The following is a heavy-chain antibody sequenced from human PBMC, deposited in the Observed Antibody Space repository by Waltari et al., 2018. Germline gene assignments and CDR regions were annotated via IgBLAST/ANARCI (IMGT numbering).Heavy chain of an antibody. CDR3: SISLNV. V-gene: IGHV3-7*01. CDR1: GFSFSTSW. Sequence: EVQLVESGGGLVQPGGSLRLSCAAFGFSFSTSWLDWVRQAPGKGLEWVANIKGDGSEKYYVDSVKGRFTISRDNAKNSVYLQMNSLRVDDTAVYYCSISLNVWGQGTTVTVSS. J-gene: IGHJ6*01. CDR2: IKGDGSEK.